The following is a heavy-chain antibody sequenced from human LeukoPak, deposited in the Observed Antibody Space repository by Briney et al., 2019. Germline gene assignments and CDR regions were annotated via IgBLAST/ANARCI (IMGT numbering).Heavy chain of an antibody. Sequence: GASVKVSCKASGYTFTNYGISWVRQAPGQGLEWMGWISAYNGKKNYAQKLQGRVTMTTDTSTSTVYMELRSLRSDDTAVYYCFAYDSDTSLDYWGQGTLLSVSS. CDR3: FAYDSDTSLDY. CDR1: GYTFTNYG. D-gene: IGHD3-22*01. V-gene: IGHV1-18*01. CDR2: ISAYNGKK. J-gene: IGHJ4*02.